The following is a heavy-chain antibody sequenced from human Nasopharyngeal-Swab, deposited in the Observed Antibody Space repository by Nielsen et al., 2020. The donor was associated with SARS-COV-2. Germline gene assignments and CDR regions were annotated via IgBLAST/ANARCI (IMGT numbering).Heavy chain of an antibody. CDR2: IRSKANGGTT. D-gene: IGHD3-22*01. CDR1: GFTCGEEG. V-gene: IGHV3-49*04. Sequence: GGSLRLSCTASGFTCGEEGKSWGRQAPGKGLEWVGIIRSKANGGTTEYAASVKGRFTISRDDSKSIAYLQMNSLKTEDTAVYYCTFDSSGYYPHDAFDIWGQGTMVTVSS. J-gene: IGHJ3*02. CDR3: TFDSSGYYPHDAFDI.